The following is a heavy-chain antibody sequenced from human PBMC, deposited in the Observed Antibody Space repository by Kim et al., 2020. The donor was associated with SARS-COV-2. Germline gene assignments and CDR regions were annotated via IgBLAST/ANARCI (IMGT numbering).Heavy chain of an antibody. D-gene: IGHD2-15*01. J-gene: IGHJ4*02. Sequence: ASVKVSCKASGYSFSDHPMNWVRQAPGQGLEWMGWINTNTGNPTYAQGFTGRFVFSLDTSVSTAYLQISSLEAEDTAVYYCVIHCSGGSCSTTYYFDFWGQGTLVTVSS. CDR3: VIHCSGGSCSTTYYFDF. CDR1: GYSFSDHP. V-gene: IGHV7-4-1*02. CDR2: INTNTGNP.